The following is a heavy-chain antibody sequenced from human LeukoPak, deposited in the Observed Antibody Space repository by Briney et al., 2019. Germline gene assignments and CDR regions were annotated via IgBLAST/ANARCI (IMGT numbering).Heavy chain of an antibody. CDR1: GFTFDDYG. CDR3: AKGVVAAPDVTPFDY. V-gene: IGHV3-23*01. CDR2: ISGRGASK. Sequence: GGSLRLSCAASGFTFDDYGMSWVRQAPGKGLEWVSGISGRGASKYYADSVKGRFTISRDNSKNTLYLQMNSPRAEDTAVYYCAKGVVAAPDVTPFDYWGQGTLVTVSS. D-gene: IGHD2-15*01. J-gene: IGHJ4*02.